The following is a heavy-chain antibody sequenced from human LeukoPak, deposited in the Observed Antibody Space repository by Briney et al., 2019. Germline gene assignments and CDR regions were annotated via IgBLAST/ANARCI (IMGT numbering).Heavy chain of an antibody. D-gene: IGHD5-12*01. V-gene: IGHV3-7*04. CDR2: IKQDGSKK. J-gene: IGHJ4*02. CDR1: GFTFSSYG. Sequence: GGSLRLSCAASGFTFSSYGMLWVRQAPGKGLEWVANIKQDGSKKSYVDSVKGRFTISRDNAKNSLYLQMNSLRAEDTAIYYCTRVGYIDEGIDYWGQGTLVTVSS. CDR3: TRVGYIDEGIDY.